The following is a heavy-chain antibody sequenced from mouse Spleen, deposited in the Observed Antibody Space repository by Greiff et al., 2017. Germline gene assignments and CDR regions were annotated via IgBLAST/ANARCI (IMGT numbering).Heavy chain of an antibody. CDR2: INPNNGGT. J-gene: IGHJ2*01. Sequence: EVQLQQSGPELVKPGASVKMSCKASGYTFTDYNMHWVKQSHGKSLEWIGYINPNNGGTSYNQKFKGKATLTVNKSSSTAYMELRSLTSEDSAVYYCARRGYDGYCLDYWGQGTTLTVSS. D-gene: IGHD2-3*01. CDR3: ARRGYDGYCLDY. V-gene: IGHV1-22*01. CDR1: GYTFTDYN.